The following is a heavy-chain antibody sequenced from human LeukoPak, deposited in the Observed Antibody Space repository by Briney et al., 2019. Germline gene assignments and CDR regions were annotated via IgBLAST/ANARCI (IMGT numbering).Heavy chain of an antibody. CDR3: ARANYYDSSGSFLYYFDY. CDR1: GSTFSSYG. J-gene: IGHJ4*02. CDR2: IWYDGSNK. D-gene: IGHD3-22*01. Sequence: PGGSLRLSCAASGSTFSSYGMHWVRQAPGKGLEWVAAIWYDGSNKFYADSVKGRLTISRDNSKNTLYLQMNSLSAEDTAVYYCARANYYDSSGSFLYYFDYWGQGTLVTVSS. V-gene: IGHV3-33*01.